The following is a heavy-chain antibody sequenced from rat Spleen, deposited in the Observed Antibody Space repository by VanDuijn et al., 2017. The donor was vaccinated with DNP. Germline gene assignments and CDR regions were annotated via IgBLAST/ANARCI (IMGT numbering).Heavy chain of an antibody. CDR3: ARGGTYYFDY. V-gene: IGHV5-31*01. CDR1: GFTFNNYW. CDR2: ITSSGGNT. J-gene: IGHJ2*01. Sequence: EVQLVESGGDLVQPGRSLKLSCVASGFTFNNYWMTWIRQVPGKGLEWVASITSSGGNTYYPDSVKGRFTISRDNAKNTLYLQMNSLRSEDTATYYCARGGTYYFDYWGQGVMVTVSS.